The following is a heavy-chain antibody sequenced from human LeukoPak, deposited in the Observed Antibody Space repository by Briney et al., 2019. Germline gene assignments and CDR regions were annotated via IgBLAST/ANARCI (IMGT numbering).Heavy chain of an antibody. V-gene: IGHV3-53*01. CDR3: ARIEWERLGRAFDI. D-gene: IGHD1-26*01. CDR2: IYSAGAT. Sequence: PGWSLRLSCAAPGFTVSDNYMTWVRQAPGKGLEWVSSIYSAGATHYAESVKGRFTISRDNSKNTLYLQMNSLRAEDMAVYYCARIEWERLGRAFDIWGQGTMVTVSS. CDR1: GFTVSDNY. J-gene: IGHJ3*02.